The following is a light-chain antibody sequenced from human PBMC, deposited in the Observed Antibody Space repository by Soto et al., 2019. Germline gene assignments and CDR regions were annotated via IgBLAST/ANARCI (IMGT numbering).Light chain of an antibody. CDR1: SGDVGGYNY. CDR3: CSYAGSYTYG. V-gene: IGLV2-11*01. Sequence: QSALTQPRSVSGSPGQSVTISCTGTSGDVGGYNYVSWYQQHPGKAPKLMIYDVSKRPSGVPDRFSGSKSGNTASLTISGLQAEDEADYYCCSYAGSYTYGFGTGTKVTVL. CDR2: DVS. J-gene: IGLJ1*01.